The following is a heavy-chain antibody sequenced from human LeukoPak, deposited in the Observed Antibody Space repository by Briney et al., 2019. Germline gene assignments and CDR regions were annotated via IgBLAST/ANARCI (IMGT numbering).Heavy chain of an antibody. J-gene: IGHJ4*02. Sequence: ASVKVSCKASGYTFTNYYIHWVRQAPGQGLEWMGIINPSGGSTSYSQKFQGRVTMTRDMSTSTVYMELSRLRYEDTAVYYCAREWQQQLDERGSYRRRRYYFDYWGQGSLVTVSS. CDR1: GYTFTNYY. CDR3: AREWQQQLDERGSYRRRRYYFDY. D-gene: IGHD3-16*02. CDR2: INPSGGST. V-gene: IGHV1-46*01.